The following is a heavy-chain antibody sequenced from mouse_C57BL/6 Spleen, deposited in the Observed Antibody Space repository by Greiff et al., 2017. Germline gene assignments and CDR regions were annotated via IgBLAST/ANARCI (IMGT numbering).Heavy chain of an antibody. D-gene: IGHD2-12*01. CDR1: GFTFSHYY. V-gene: IGHV5-16*01. J-gene: IGHJ4*01. Sequence: DVHLVESEGGLVQPGSSMKLSCTASGFTFSHYYMAWVRQVPEKGLEWVANINYDGSSTYYLDSLKSRFIISRDNAKNILYLQMSSLKSEDTATYYCARVPYYMDAMDYWGQGTSVTVSS. CDR2: INYDGSST. CDR3: ARVPYYMDAMDY.